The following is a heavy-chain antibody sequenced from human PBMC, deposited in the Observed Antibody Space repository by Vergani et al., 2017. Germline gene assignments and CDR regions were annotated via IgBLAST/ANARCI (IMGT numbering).Heavy chain of an antibody. CDR3: ARGALGEIGYYYYYMDV. J-gene: IGHJ6*03. V-gene: IGHV1-2*02. CDR2: IIPNSGGT. Sequence: QVQLVQSGAEVKKPGSSVKVSCKASGGTFSSYAISWVRQAPGQGLEWMGRIIPNSGGTNYAQKFQGRVTMTRDTSISTAYMELSRLRSDDTAVYYCARGALGEIGYYYYYMDVWGKGTTVTVSS. D-gene: IGHD3-16*01. CDR1: GGTFSSYA.